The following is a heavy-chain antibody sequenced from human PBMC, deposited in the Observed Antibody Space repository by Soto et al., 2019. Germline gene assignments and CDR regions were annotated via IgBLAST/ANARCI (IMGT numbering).Heavy chain of an antibody. Sequence: LETLSLTCAVYGGSFSCYYLSWIRQPPGKGLEWIGEINHSGSTNYNPSLKSRVTISVDTSKNQFSLKLSSVTAADTAVYYCARVVVAESWFDPWGQGTLVTVSS. D-gene: IGHD2-15*01. CDR2: INHSGST. V-gene: IGHV4-34*01. CDR1: GGSFSCYY. CDR3: ARVVVAESWFDP. J-gene: IGHJ5*02.